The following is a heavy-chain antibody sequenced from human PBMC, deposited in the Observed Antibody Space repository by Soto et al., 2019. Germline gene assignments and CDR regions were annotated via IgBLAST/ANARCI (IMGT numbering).Heavy chain of an antibody. D-gene: IGHD3-10*01. CDR1: RCNFITYA. Sequence: LTXYAASSRCNFITYAMSWVRPAPGKGLEWVSALPERGSSPYYADSVKGRFTISRDNAKNSLYLQMNRLRAEDTAVYYCAKMKSGTYGRNYGMDVWGQGTTVTVSS. CDR3: AKMKSGTYGRNYGMDV. CDR2: LPERGSSP. J-gene: IGHJ6*02. V-gene: IGHV3-23*01.